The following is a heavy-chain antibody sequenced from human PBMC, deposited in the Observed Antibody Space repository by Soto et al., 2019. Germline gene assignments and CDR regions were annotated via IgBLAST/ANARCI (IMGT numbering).Heavy chain of an antibody. D-gene: IGHD3-22*01. CDR2: ISGSGVSP. CDR3: AKAGAKTYYYDSSGYYHVDY. CDR1: GFTFSSYA. Sequence: EVQLLESGGGLVQPGGSLRLSCAASGFTFSSYAMSWVRQAPGKGLEWVSGISGSGVSPYYADSVKGRFTISRDIYKNKMYLEMNSLRAEDTALYYCAKAGAKTYYYDSSGYYHVDYWGQGTLVPVSS. V-gene: IGHV3-23*01. J-gene: IGHJ4*02.